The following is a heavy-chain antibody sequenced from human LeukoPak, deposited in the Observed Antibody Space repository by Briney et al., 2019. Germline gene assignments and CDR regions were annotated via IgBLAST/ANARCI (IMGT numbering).Heavy chain of an antibody. V-gene: IGHV4-4*07. CDR2: IYTSGST. Sequence: SETLSLTCTVSGGSISSYYWSWIRQPAGKGLEWIGRIYTSGSTNYNPSLKSRVTMSVDTSKNQFSLKLSSVTAADTAVYYCARESRSSWVYYFDYWGQGTLVTVSS. D-gene: IGHD6-13*01. CDR1: GGSISSYY. CDR3: ARESRSSWVYYFDY. J-gene: IGHJ4*02.